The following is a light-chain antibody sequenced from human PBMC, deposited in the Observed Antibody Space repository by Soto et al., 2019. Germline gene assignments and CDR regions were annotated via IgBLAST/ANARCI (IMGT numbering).Light chain of an antibody. J-gene: IGKJ4*01. CDR1: QAIGTY. CDR3: QQLRTYLLT. V-gene: IGKV1-9*01. Sequence: DIQLTQSPSFLSASIGDSVTITCRASQAIGTYLAWYQQKPGKAPNLLVSAASTLHSGVPSRFSGSGSGTEFTLTITGLQPEDVATYYCQQLRTYLLTFGGGTKVQIK. CDR2: AAS.